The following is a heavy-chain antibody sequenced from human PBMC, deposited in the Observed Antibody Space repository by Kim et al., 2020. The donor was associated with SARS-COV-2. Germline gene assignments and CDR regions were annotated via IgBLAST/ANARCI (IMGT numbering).Heavy chain of an antibody. CDR3: AKDLITMVRGVLGGCWFDP. CDR1: GFTFSSYG. J-gene: IGHJ5*02. V-gene: IGHV3-30*18. Sequence: GGSLRLSCAASGFTFSSYGMHWVRQAPGKGLEWVAVISYDGSNKYYADSVKGRFTISRDNSKNTLYLQMNSLRAEDTAVYYCAKDLITMVRGVLGGCWFDPWGQGTLVTVSS. D-gene: IGHD3-10*01. CDR2: ISYDGSNK.